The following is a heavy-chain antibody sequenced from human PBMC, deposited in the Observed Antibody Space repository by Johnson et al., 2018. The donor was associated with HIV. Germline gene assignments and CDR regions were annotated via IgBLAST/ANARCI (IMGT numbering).Heavy chain of an antibody. CDR1: GFTFSSYG. J-gene: IGHJ3*02. V-gene: IGHV3-NL1*01. CDR2: IYSGGST. D-gene: IGHD6-19*01. Sequence: VQLVESGGGVVQPGGSLRLSCAASGFTFSSYGMHWVRQAPGKGLEWVSVIYSGGSTYYADSVKGRFTISRDNSKNTLYLQMNSLRAEDTAVYYCAKAGAVAGPGIDAFDIWGQGTMVTVSS. CDR3: AKAGAVAGPGIDAFDI.